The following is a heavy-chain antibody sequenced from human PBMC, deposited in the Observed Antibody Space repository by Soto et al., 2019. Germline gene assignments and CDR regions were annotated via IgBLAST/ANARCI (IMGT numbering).Heavy chain of an antibody. D-gene: IGHD4-17*01. CDR3: AKATYGDYGGFDY. V-gene: IGHV3-23*01. CDR2: ISSSGGGT. CDR1: GFSFSSYA. Sequence: EVQLLESGGGLVQPGASLRLSCAASGFSFSSYAMSWVRQAPGKGLEWVSGISSSGGGTYYADSVRGRFTISRDNSKKTLNLQMSSLRAEDTALYYCAKATYGDYGGFDYWGQGTLVTVSS. J-gene: IGHJ4*02.